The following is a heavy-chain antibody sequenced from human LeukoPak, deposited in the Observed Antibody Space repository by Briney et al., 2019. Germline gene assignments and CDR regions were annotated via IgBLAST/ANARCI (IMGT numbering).Heavy chain of an antibody. CDR1: GGSISSGGYY. V-gene: IGHV4-30-2*01. D-gene: IGHD6-13*01. Sequence: PSETLSLTCTVSGGSISSGGYYWSWIRQPPGKGLEWIGYIYHSGSTYYNPSLKSRVTISVDRSKNQFSLKLSSVTAADTAVYYCARGYSSSWYDLGYFDLWGRGTLVTVSS. CDR3: ARGYSSSWYDLGYFDL. J-gene: IGHJ2*01. CDR2: IYHSGST.